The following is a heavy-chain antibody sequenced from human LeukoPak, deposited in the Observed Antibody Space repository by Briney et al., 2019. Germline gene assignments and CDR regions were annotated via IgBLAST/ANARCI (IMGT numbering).Heavy chain of an antibody. Sequence: PSETLSLTCTVSGGSISSYYWSCIRQPPGKGLEWIGYIYYSGSTKYNPSLKIRVTISVDTSKTQFSLKLSSVTAADTAVYYCARGGGNSFDYWGHGTLVTVSS. V-gene: IGHV4-59*01. D-gene: IGHD4-23*01. CDR2: IYYSGST. CDR1: GGSISSYY. CDR3: ARGGGNSFDY. J-gene: IGHJ4*01.